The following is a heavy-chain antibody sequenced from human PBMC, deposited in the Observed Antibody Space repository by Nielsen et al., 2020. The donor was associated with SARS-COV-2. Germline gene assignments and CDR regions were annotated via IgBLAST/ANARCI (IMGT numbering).Heavy chain of an antibody. CDR1: GFTFDDYA. D-gene: IGHD3-10*01. CDR3: AKDRGIGSGSYSFYYGMDV. J-gene: IGHJ6*02. CDR2: ISWNSGSI. V-gene: IGHV3-9*01. Sequence: GGSLRLSCAASGFTFDDYAMHWVRQAPGKGLEWVSGISWNSGSIGYADSVKGRFTISRDNAKNSLYLQMNSLRAEDTALYYCAKDRGIGSGSYSFYYGMDVWGQGTTVTVSS.